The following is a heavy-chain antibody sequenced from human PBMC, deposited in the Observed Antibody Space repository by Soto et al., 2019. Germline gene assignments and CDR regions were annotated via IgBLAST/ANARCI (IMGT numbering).Heavy chain of an antibody. J-gene: IGHJ5*02. CDR1: GGTVASSHW. CDR3: AREIVTAGGNNYFDP. Sequence: SETMSLTCGVSGGTVASSHWRSWVRRSTGRGLEWIGNVYHTGDTNFNPSLQSRVTFSVDKSNNQFSLRLTSVTAADTAVYFCAREIVTAGGNNYFDPWGPGTLVTVSS. CDR2: VYHTGDT. V-gene: IGHV4-4*02. D-gene: IGHD2-21*02.